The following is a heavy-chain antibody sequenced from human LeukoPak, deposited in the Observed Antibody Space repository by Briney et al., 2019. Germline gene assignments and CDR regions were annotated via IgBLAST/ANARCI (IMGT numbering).Heavy chain of an antibody. CDR3: ARGGVRYHFDN. CDR2: IFYSGST. CDR1: GGSISSYY. Sequence: SETLSLTCTVSGGSISSYYWSWIRQPPGKGLEWIGYIFYSGSTNYNPSLKSRVTISVDTSKNQFSLKLSPVTAADTAVYYCARGGVRYHFDNWGQGTLVTVSS. D-gene: IGHD3-9*01. J-gene: IGHJ4*02. V-gene: IGHV4-59*01.